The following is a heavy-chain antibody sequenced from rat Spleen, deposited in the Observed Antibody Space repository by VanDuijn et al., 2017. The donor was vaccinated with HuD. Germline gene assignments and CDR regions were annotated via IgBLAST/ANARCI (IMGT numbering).Heavy chain of an antibody. CDR1: GFTFSDYY. D-gene: IGHD2-7*01. Sequence: EVQLVESGGGLVQPGRSLKLSCAASGFTFSDYYMAWVRQAPTKGLEWVASISPKGGSTHYRDSVKGRFTISRDNAKSTLYLQMDSLRSEDTATYYCATAGARISRFAYWGQGTLVTVSS. J-gene: IGHJ3*01. CDR2: ISPKGGST. CDR3: ATAGARISRFAY. V-gene: IGHV5-27*01.